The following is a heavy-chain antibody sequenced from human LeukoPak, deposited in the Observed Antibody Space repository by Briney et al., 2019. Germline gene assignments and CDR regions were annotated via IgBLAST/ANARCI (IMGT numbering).Heavy chain of an antibody. CDR2: ISGSGGST. J-gene: IGHJ5*02. CDR3: ARGGQLAGRFGA. D-gene: IGHD1-1*01. CDR1: GFTFSSYA. V-gene: IGHV3-23*01. Sequence: GGSLRLSCAASGFTFSSYAMSWVRQAPGKGLEWVSAISGSGGSTYYADSVKGRFTISRDNSKATLYLQMNSLRAEDTAVYYCARGGQLAGRFGAWGQGTLVTVTS.